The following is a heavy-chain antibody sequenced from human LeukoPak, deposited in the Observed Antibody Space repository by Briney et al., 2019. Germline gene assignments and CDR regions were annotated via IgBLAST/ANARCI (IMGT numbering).Heavy chain of an antibody. J-gene: IGHJ4*02. CDR1: GGSISSHY. Sequence: PSETLSLTCTVSGGSISSHYWSWIRQPAGKGLEWIGRIYTSGSTNYNPSLKSRVTMSVDTSKNQFSLKLSSVTTADTAVYYCARDYAEGSGAYFDYWGQGTLVTVSS. CDR3: ARDYAEGSGAYFDY. CDR2: IYTSGST. V-gene: IGHV4-4*07. D-gene: IGHD3-16*01.